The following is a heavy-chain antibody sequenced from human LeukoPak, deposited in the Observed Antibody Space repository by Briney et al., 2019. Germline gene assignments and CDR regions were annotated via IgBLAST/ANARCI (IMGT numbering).Heavy chain of an antibody. D-gene: IGHD6-13*01. V-gene: IGHV4-4*07. Sequence: PSETLSLTCSVSVGSIRGYYWSWIRQPAGKGRECMGRIYTSWSTNYNPSLKRRVTMSLGTSKTQFSLQLSSVTAAGTAVYYCARGVLAAAGGFDY. CDR3: ARGVLAAAGGFDY. CDR1: VGSIRGYY. J-gene: IGHJ4*01. CDR2: IYTSWST.